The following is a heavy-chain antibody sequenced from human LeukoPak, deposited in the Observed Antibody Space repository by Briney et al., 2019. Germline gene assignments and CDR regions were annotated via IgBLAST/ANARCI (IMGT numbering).Heavy chain of an antibody. D-gene: IGHD3-10*01. CDR1: GYTFTSYF. CDR2: INDDGGST. J-gene: IGHJ3*02. V-gene: IGHV1-2*02. Sequence: ASLNVCCKPSGYTFTSYFMHRVREAPGQGLEWMGGINDDGGSTNYAQKFQGRVTMTRDTSITTVYMELSRLRSDDTALYYCARDLDYCGSGNFFDIWGQGTMVTVSS. CDR3: ARDLDYCGSGNFFDI.